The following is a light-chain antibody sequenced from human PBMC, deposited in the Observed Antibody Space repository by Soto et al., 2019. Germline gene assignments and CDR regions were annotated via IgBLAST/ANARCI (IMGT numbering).Light chain of an antibody. J-gene: IGLJ2*01. Sequence: QSVLTQPPSVSGAPGQRVTISCTGSSSNIGADYDVHWYQQLPGTAPKLLIYGNSNRPSGVPDRFSGSKSGTSASLAITGLQAEDEADNYCQSYDSSLSGSVVFGGGTKLTVL. V-gene: IGLV1-40*01. CDR2: GNS. CDR1: SSNIGADYD. CDR3: QSYDSSLSGSVV.